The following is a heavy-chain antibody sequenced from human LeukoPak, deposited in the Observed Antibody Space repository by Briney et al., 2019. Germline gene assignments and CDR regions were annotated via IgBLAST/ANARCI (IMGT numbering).Heavy chain of an antibody. CDR3: ARVSGSGYYYPFDY. V-gene: IGHV1-2*02. CDR1: GYTFTGYY. CDR2: INPNSGGT. Sequence: ASVKVSCKASGYTFTGYYMHWVRQAPGQGLEWMGWINPNSGGTNYAQKFQGRVTMTRDTSISTAYMELSRLRSDDTAVYYRARVSGSGYYYPFDYWGQGTLVTVSS. J-gene: IGHJ4*02. D-gene: IGHD3-22*01.